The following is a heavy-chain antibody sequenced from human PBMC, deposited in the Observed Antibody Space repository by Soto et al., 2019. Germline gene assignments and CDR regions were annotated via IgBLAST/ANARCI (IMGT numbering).Heavy chain of an antibody. J-gene: IGHJ5*02. V-gene: IGHV1-18*01. CDR2: ISAYNGNT. CDR1: GYTFTSYG. Sequence: ASVKVSCKASGYTFTSYGISWVRQAPGQGLEWMGWISAYNGNTNYAQKLQGRVTKTTDTSTSTAYMELRSLRSDHRAGHYCARDLRGIPREGPSFGGFDPWGQGTLVTVSS. D-gene: IGHD3-10*01. CDR3: ARDLRGIPREGPSFGGFDP.